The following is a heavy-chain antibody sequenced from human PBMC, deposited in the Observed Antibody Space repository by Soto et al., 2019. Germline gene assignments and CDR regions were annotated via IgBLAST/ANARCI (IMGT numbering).Heavy chain of an antibody. CDR3: ERGVGYIPPEY. V-gene: IGHV4-59*02. CDR2: IYASGSP. Sequence: SETLSLTCTISGGSVSVYYWSWIRQSTGQGLEWIGYIYASGSPYYNPSLRSRVTISADTSKNQISLKLTSPTAADTAVYDCERGVGYIPPEYWGRGILVTVFS. D-gene: IGHD2-8*02. CDR1: GGSVSVYY. J-gene: IGHJ4*02.